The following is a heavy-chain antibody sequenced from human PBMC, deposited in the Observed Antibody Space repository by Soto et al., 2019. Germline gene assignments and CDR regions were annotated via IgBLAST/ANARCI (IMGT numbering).Heavy chain of an antibody. D-gene: IGHD4-17*01. J-gene: IGHJ4*02. CDR3: ARDNGYGDLFDY. Sequence: SVKVSCKASGGTFSSYAISWVRQAPGQGLEWMGGIIPIFGTANYAQKFQGRVTITADESTSTAYMELSSLRSEDTAVYYCARDNGYGDLFDYWGQGTLVTVSS. V-gene: IGHV1-69*13. CDR1: GGTFSSYA. CDR2: IIPIFGTA.